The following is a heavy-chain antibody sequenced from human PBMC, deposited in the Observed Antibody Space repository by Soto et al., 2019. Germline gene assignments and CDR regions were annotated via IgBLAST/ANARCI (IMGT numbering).Heavy chain of an antibody. CDR3: AMDYGDRPEYFKH. CDR2: ISPLKGRT. D-gene: IGHD4-17*01. CDR1: GYTFTSYG. J-gene: IGHJ1*01. V-gene: IGHV1-18*04. Sequence: QVQLVQSGPDLKRPGASMKVCCKASGYTFTSYGISWVRQAPGQGLEWMAWISPLKGRTQYSQKAQGRVTLSTDTYSNTAYMEMTTLRVDDTAVYYCAMDYGDRPEYFKHWGQGTLVTVS.